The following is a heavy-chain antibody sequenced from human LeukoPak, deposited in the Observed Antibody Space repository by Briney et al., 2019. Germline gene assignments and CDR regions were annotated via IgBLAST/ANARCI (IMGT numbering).Heavy chain of an antibody. V-gene: IGHV3-23*01. D-gene: IGHD6-19*01. CDR1: GFSFSNYA. CDR2: IGGSGGWI. Sequence: GGSLRLSRAASGFSFSNYAMSWVRQAPGKGLEWVSVIGGSGGWIHYTDSVKGRFTISRDNSNSILYLQMNSLRAEDTAVYFCAKDPTGYSSKWGQGTLVTVSS. J-gene: IGHJ4*02. CDR3: AKDPTGYSSK.